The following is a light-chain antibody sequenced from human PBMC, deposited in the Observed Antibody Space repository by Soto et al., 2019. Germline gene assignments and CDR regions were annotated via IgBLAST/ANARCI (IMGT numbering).Light chain of an antibody. V-gene: IGKV3-20*01. CDR1: QSVSSNY. CDR2: GAS. J-gene: IGKJ5*01. CDR3: QQYDNSIT. Sequence: EIVLTQPPDTVSLSPGETATLSCRASQSVSSNYLAWYQQKPGQAPRLLIYGASSRATGIPDRFSGSGSGTDFTLTITRLEPEDFAVFYCQQYDNSITFGQGTRLEIE.